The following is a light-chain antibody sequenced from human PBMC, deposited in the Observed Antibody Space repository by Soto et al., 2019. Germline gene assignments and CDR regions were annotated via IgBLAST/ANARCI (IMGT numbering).Light chain of an antibody. CDR2: SSN. V-gene: IGLV1-44*01. CDR3: VLYMGSGIWV. CDR1: DSNIGSTA. J-gene: IGLJ3*02. Sequence: QSVLTQPPSVSATPGQGVTLSCSGGDSNIGSTAVNWYQQLPGTAPKLLIYSSNQRPSGVPDRFSGSIVGNKAALTISGAQADDESDYYCVLYMGSGIWVFGGGTKLTVL.